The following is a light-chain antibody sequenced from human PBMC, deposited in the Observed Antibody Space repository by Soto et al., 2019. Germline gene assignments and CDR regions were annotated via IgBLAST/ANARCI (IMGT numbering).Light chain of an antibody. CDR3: QSYDISLSGWGYV. CDR2: GNS. Sequence: QSVLTQPPSVSGAPGQRVTISCTGSSSNIGAGYDVHWYQQLPVTAPKLLIYGNSNRPSGVPDRFSGSKSGTSASLAITGLQAEDEADYYCQSYDISLSGWGYVFGTGTQLTVL. J-gene: IGLJ1*01. CDR1: SSNIGAGYD. V-gene: IGLV1-40*01.